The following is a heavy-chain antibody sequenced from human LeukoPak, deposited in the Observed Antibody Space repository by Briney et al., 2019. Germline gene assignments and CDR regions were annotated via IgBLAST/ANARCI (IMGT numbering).Heavy chain of an antibody. J-gene: IGHJ4*02. CDR3: AKYFYDSSGYSSYSDY. CDR1: GFTFEDHG. D-gene: IGHD3-22*01. Sequence: PGGSLRLSCAAAGFTFEDHGMSWVRQAPGKGLEWVSSINWSGGNTGYADSVKGRFTISRVNAKNSLYLQMNSLRAEDMALYFCAKYFYDSSGYSSYSDYWGQGTLVTVSS. V-gene: IGHV3-20*04. CDR2: INWSGGNT.